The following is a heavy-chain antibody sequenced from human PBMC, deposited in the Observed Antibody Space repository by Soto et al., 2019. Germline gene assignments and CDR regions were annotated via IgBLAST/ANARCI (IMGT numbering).Heavy chain of an antibody. D-gene: IGHD6-13*01. J-gene: IGHJ4*02. CDR3: AKDQGSSWYDIDY. CDR1: GFTFSNYA. V-gene: IGHV3-23*01. CDR2: ISGSGGST. Sequence: EVQLLESGGGLVQPGGSLRLSCAASGFTFSNYAVTWVRQAPGKGRDWVSTISGSGGSTYYADSVTGRLTISRDNSKDTLYLQMNSLRAEDTAVYSCAKDQGSSWYDIDYWGQGTLVTVSS.